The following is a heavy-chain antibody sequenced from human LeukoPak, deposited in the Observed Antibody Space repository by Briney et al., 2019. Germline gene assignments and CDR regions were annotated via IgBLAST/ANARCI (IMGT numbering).Heavy chain of an antibody. J-gene: IGHJ4*02. CDR1: GGTFSSYA. V-gene: IGHV1-69*13. Sequence: PEASVKVSCKASGGTFSSYAISWVRQAPGQGLEWMGGIIPIFGTANYAQKFQGRVTITADESTSTAYMELSSLRSEDTAVYYCARNIVAHDYDYFDYWGQGTLVTVSS. CDR2: IIPIFGTA. D-gene: IGHD5-12*01. CDR3: ARNIVAHDYDYFDY.